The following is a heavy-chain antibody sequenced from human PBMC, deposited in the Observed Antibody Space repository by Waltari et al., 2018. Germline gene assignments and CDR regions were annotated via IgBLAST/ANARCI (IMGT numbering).Heavy chain of an antibody. CDR3: ARLATVTTDYYYYYGMDV. CDR2: IYHSGST. V-gene: IGHV4-38-2*01. D-gene: IGHD4-17*01. CDR1: GYSISSGYY. Sequence: QVQLQESGPGLVKPSETLSLTCAVSGYSISSGYYWGWIRQPPGKGLEWIGSIYHSGSTYYNPSLKSRVTISVDTPKNQCSLKLSSVTAADTAVYYCARLATVTTDYYYYYGMDVWGQGTTVTVSS. J-gene: IGHJ6*02.